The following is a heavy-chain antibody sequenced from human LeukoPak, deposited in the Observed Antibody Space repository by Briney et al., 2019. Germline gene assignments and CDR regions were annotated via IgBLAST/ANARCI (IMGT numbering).Heavy chain of an antibody. CDR1: GGSFRGYY. V-gene: IGHV4-34*01. D-gene: IGHD5-18*01. CDR3: ARLGYSYGLALDV. CDR2: INHSGST. Sequence: SETLSLTCAVYGGSFRGYYWSWIRQPPGEGLEWIGEINHSGSTNYNPSLKSRVTISVDTSKNQFSLQLSSVTAADTAVYYCARLGYSYGLALDVWGKGTTVTISS. J-gene: IGHJ6*04.